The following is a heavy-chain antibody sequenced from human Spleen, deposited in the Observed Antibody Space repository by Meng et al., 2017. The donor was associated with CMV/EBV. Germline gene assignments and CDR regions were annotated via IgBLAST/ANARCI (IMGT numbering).Heavy chain of an antibody. Sequence: GESLKISCAASGFTFSSYSMNWVRQAPGKGLEWVANINQDGSEKNYVASVKGRFTISRDNAKNSMYLQMNSLRADDTAVYYCGRDMDVWGQGTTVTVSS. V-gene: IGHV3-7*01. CDR1: GFTFSSYS. J-gene: IGHJ6*02. CDR3: GRDMDV. CDR2: INQDGSEK.